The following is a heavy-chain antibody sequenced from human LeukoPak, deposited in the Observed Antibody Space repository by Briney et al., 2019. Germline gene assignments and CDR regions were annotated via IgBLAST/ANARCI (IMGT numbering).Heavy chain of an antibody. D-gene: IGHD3-9*01. Sequence: ASVKVSCKASGYTFTSYDINWVRQATGQGLEWMGWMNPNSGNTGYAQKFQGRVTMTRNTSISTAYMELSSLRSEDTAVYYCARGLLLRYFDWLATGIGPINYYYYMDVWGKGTTVTISS. CDR1: GYTFTSYD. J-gene: IGHJ6*03. CDR2: MNPNSGNT. CDR3: ARGLLLRYFDWLATGIGPINYYYYMDV. V-gene: IGHV1-8*01.